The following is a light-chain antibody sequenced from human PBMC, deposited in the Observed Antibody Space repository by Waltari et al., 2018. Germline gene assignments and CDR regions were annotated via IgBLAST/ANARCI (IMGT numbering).Light chain of an antibody. CDR2: GAS. CDR3: QHYERLPAT. J-gene: IGKJ1*01. Sequence: EVVLTQSPGTPSLSPGERATLACRASQSVGTSLAWYQQKPGQAPRLLIYGASRRATGIPDRFSGSGSGTDFSLTISRLEPEDFAVYYCQHYERLPATFGQGTKVEV. V-gene: IGKV3-20*01. CDR1: QSVGTS.